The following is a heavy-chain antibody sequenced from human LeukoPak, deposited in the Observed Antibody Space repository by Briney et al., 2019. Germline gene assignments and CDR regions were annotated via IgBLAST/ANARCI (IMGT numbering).Heavy chain of an antibody. V-gene: IGHV3-23*01. Sequence: PGGSLRLSCAASGFTFSSNAMAWVRQAPGKGLEWVSSISEDGGDTYYADPVKGRFAISTDNSKNTLYLQMNSLRVEDTAVYFCAARKVRGVWFYLDYWGQRTLVTVSS. J-gene: IGHJ4*02. CDR1: GFTFSSNA. CDR3: AARKVRGVWFYLDY. D-gene: IGHD3-10*01. CDR2: ISEDGGDT.